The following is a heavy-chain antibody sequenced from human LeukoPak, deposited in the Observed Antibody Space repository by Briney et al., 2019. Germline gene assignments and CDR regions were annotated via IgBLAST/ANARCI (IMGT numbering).Heavy chain of an antibody. J-gene: IGHJ4*02. D-gene: IGHD1-26*01. Sequence: PSETLSLTCTVSGGSISSYYWSWIRQPPGKGLEWIGYIYYSGSTNYNPSLKSRVTISVDTSKNQFSLKLSSVTAADTAVYYCARHSQWELLLDYWGQGTLVTVSS. CDR1: GGSISSYY. V-gene: IGHV4-59*08. CDR3: ARHSQWELLLDY. CDR2: IYYSGST.